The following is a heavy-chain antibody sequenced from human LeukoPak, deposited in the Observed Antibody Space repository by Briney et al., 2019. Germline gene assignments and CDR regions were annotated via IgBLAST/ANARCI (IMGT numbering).Heavy chain of an antibody. V-gene: IGHV4-38-2*02. CDR3: ARDQAYCGGDCYFDF. J-gene: IGHJ4*02. D-gene: IGHD2-21*02. CDR1: DYSISSAYY. Sequence: SETLSLTCAVSDYSISSAYYWGWIRQPPGKGLEWIGSIYHSGNTDYNPSLKSRVTISVDTSKNLFSLKLRSVTAADTAVYYCARDQAYCGGDCYFDFWGQGTLVTVSS. CDR2: IYHSGNT.